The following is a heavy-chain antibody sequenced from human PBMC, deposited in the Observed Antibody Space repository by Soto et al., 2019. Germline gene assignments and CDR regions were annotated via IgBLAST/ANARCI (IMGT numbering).Heavy chain of an antibody. D-gene: IGHD6-19*01. J-gene: IGHJ4*02. CDR2: IYYGGST. Sequence: SETLSLTCAVSGGSISSGDYSWNWLRQPPGKGLEWIGYIYYGGSTYYNPSLQSRVTMSVDRSRNQFSLKLNSVTAEDTSIYYCVRMLEIAVGGPNYFDYWGQGTLVTVSS. V-gene: IGHV4-30-2*01. CDR1: GGSISSGDYS. CDR3: VRMLEIAVGGPNYFDY.